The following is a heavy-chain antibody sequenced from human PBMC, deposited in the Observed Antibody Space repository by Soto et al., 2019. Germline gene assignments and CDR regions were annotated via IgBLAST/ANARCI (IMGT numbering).Heavy chain of an antibody. CDR3: TQWLVHGEGVDY. CDR2: ISYDGSNK. CDR1: GFTFSSYA. V-gene: IGHV3-30-3*01. D-gene: IGHD6-19*01. J-gene: IGHJ4*02. Sequence: GGSLRLSCAASGFTFSSYAMHWVRQAPGKGLEWVAVISYDGSNKYYADSVKGRFTISRDNSKNTLYLQMNSLRAEDTAVYYCTQWLVHGEGVDYWGQGTLVTVSS.